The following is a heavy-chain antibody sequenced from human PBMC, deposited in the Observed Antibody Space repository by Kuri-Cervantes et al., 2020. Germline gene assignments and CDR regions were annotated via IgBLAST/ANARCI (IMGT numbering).Heavy chain of an antibody. J-gene: IGHJ3*02. V-gene: IGHV3-21*01. D-gene: IGHD2-2*02. CDR3: ARVLEVVPAAILDPDAFDI. Sequence: LSLTCAASGFTFSSYSMNWVRQAPGKGLEWVSSISSSSSYIYYADSVKGRFTISRDNAKNSLYLQMNSLRAEDTAVYYCARVLEVVPAAILDPDAFDIWGQGTMVTVSS. CDR2: ISSSSSYI. CDR1: GFTFSSYS.